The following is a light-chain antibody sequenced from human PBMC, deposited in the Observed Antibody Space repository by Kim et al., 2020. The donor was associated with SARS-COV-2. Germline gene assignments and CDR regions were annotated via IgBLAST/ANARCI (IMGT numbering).Light chain of an antibody. CDR2: DAS. Sequence: ASLPLSPWERSTLSWRASQSVSSYLAWYQQKPGQAPRLLIYDASNRATGIPARFSGSGSGTDFTLTISSLEPEDFAVYYCQQRGTFGQGTRLEIK. J-gene: IGKJ5*01. CDR1: QSVSSY. V-gene: IGKV3-11*01. CDR3: QQRGT.